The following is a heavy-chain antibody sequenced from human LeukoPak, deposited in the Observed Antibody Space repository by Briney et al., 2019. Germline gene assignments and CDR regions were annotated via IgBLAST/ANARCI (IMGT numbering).Heavy chain of an antibody. Sequence: GESLKISCKGSGYRFSNYWIGWARQMPGKGLEWMGIIYPGDSRTRYSPSFQGQVTISADKSISTAYLQWSSLKASDTAMYYCSRHEDGYNPFEYWGQGTLVTLSS. V-gene: IGHV5-51*01. CDR3: SRHEDGYNPFEY. CDR2: IYPGDSRT. D-gene: IGHD5-24*01. J-gene: IGHJ4*02. CDR1: GYRFSNYW.